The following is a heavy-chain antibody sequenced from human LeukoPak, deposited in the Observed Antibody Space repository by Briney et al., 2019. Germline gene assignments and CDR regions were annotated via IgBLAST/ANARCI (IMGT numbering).Heavy chain of an antibody. CDR1: GESVSSINGA. CDR3: ARDVATSGWYTFDY. J-gene: IGHJ4*02. Sequence: SQTLSLTCAISGESVSSINGAWNWIRQSPSRGLEWLGRTYYRSKWYTDYAPSVKGRITINPDTSRNQYSLQLDSVTPEDSAVYYCARDVATSGWYTFDYWGQGTLVTVSS. V-gene: IGHV6-1*01. D-gene: IGHD6-19*01. CDR2: TYYRSKWYT.